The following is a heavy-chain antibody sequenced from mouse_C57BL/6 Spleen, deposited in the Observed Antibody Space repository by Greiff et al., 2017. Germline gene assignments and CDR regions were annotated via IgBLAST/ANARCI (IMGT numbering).Heavy chain of an antibody. J-gene: IGHJ3*01. D-gene: IGHD4-1*01. V-gene: IGHV1-26*01. CDR3: ARSRSWDGFAY. CDR1: GYTFTDYY. CDR2: INPNNGGT. Sequence: VQLQQSGPELVKPGASVKISCKASGYTFTDYYMNWVKQSHGKSLEWIGDINPNNGGTSYNQKFKGKATLTVDKSSSTAYMELRSLTSEDSAVYYCARSRSWDGFAYWGQGTLVTGSA.